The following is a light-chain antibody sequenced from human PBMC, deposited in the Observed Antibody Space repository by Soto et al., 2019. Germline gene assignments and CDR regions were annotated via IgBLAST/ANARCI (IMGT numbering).Light chain of an antibody. V-gene: IGKV3D-15*01. CDR3: QQYHNWPPIT. CDR2: GAS. Sequence: IVLTQSPATLSLSPGERATLSCRASQFVSSNLAWYQQKPGQAPRLLIYGASTRATGIPARFSGSGSGTEFTLTISNLQSEDFAVYFCQQYHNWPPITFGQGTRLEIK. J-gene: IGKJ5*01. CDR1: QFVSSN.